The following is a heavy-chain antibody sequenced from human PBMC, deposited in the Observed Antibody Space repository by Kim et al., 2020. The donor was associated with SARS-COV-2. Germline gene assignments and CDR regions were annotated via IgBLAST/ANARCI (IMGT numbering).Heavy chain of an antibody. CDR1: GYTFTGYY. V-gene: IGHV1-2*02. D-gene: IGHD5-18*01. CDR3: ARAVDTAMLPPFKYYFDY. Sequence: ASVKVSCKASGYTFTGYYMHWVRQAPGQGLEWMGWINPNSGGTNYAQKFQGRVTMTRDTSISTAYMELSRLRSDDTAVYYCARAVDTAMLPPFKYYFDYWGQGTLVTVSS. J-gene: IGHJ4*02. CDR2: INPNSGGT.